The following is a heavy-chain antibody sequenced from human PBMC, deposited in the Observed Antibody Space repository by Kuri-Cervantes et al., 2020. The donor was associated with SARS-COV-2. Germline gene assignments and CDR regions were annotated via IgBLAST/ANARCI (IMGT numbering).Heavy chain of an antibody. J-gene: IGHJ4*02. Sequence: GESLKISCAASGFTFSDYGMQWVRQAPGKGLEWVAFIQHDGSNKYYADSVKGQFTISRDNSKNTLYLQMNSLRAEDTAMYYCAKDQGDSYGISYFDYWGQGTLVTVSS. CDR1: GFTFSDYG. V-gene: IGHV3-30*02. D-gene: IGHD5-18*01. CDR2: IQHDGSNK. CDR3: AKDQGDSYGISYFDY.